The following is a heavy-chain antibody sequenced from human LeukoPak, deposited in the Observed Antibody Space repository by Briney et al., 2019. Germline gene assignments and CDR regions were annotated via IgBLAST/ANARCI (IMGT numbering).Heavy chain of an antibody. CDR3: AVKGGYNDLDAPFDY. Sequence: GGSLRLSCAASGFTFDDYAMHWVRQAPGKGLEWVSRVNSDGSTTNYADSVKGRFSISRDNAKNTLYLQMNRLRVEDTAVYYCAVKGGYNDLDAPFDYWGPGTLVTVSS. D-gene: IGHD5-12*01. V-gene: IGHV3-74*01. CDR1: GFTFDDYA. J-gene: IGHJ4*02. CDR2: VNSDGSTT.